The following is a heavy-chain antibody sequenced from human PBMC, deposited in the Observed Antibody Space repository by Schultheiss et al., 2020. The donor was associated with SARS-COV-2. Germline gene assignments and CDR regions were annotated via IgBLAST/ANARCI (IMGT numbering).Heavy chain of an antibody. J-gene: IGHJ4*02. Sequence: SQTLSLTCTVSGGSISSYYWSWIRQPPGKGLEWIGYIYYSGSTNYNPSLKSRVTISVDTSKNQFSLKLSSVTAADTAVYYCARGAGITGTGVNDYWGQGTLVTVSS. CDR2: IYYSGST. D-gene: IGHD1-20*01. CDR3: ARGAGITGTGVNDY. V-gene: IGHV4-59*12. CDR1: GGSISSYY.